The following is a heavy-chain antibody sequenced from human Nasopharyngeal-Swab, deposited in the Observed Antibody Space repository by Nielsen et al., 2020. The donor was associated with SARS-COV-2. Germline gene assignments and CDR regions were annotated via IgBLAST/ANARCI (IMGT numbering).Heavy chain of an antibody. CDR1: GFTFSSYA. CDR2: ISGSGGST. CDR3: ARDGGGYYDSSGYFHHTDKYYFDY. J-gene: IGHJ4*02. V-gene: IGHV3-23*01. Sequence: GESLKISCAASGFTFSSYAMSWVRQAPGKGLEWVSAISGSGGSTYYADSVKGRFTISRDNSKNTLYLQMNSLRAEDTAVYYCARDGGGYYDSSGYFHHTDKYYFDYWGQGTLVTVSS. D-gene: IGHD3-22*01.